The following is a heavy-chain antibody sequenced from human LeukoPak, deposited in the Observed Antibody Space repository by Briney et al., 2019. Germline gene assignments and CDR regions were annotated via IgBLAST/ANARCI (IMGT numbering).Heavy chain of an antibody. CDR1: GGSISSGGYY. J-gene: IGHJ4*02. V-gene: IGHV4-30-2*01. CDR2: IYHSGST. D-gene: IGHD6-13*01. Sequence: SQTLSLTCTVSGGSISSGGYYWSWIRQPPGKGLEWIGYIYHSGSTYYNPSLKSRVTISVDTSKNQFSLKLSSVTAADTAVYYCARKPGYSSTFFDYWGQGTLVTVSS. CDR3: ARKPGYSSTFFDY.